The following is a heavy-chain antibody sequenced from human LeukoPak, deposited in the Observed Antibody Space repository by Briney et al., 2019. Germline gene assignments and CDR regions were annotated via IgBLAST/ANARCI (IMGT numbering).Heavy chain of an antibody. D-gene: IGHD3-16*02. CDR1: GFTFNSYE. Sequence: GGSLRLSCAASGFTFNSYEMSWVRQAPGKGLEWISYISSSGYTIYYADSVKGRFTISRDNAKNSLYLQMNSLRAEDTAVYYCARVARGLRLGELSLYYWGQGTLVTVPS. V-gene: IGHV3-48*03. CDR3: ARVARGLRLGELSLYY. CDR2: ISSSGYTI. J-gene: IGHJ4*02.